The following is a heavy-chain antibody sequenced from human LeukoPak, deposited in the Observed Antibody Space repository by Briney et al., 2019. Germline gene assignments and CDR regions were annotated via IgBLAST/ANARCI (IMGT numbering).Heavy chain of an antibody. D-gene: IGHD1-26*01. V-gene: IGHV3-30*04. J-gene: IGHJ4*02. Sequence: PGGSLRLSCAASGFTFSSYAMHWVRQPPGKGLEWVAVISYDGSNKYYADSVKGRFTISRDNSKNTLYLQMNSLRAENTAVYYCAKDPYSGTPYYFDYWGQGTLVTVSS. CDR3: AKDPYSGTPYYFDY. CDR2: ISYDGSNK. CDR1: GFTFSSYA.